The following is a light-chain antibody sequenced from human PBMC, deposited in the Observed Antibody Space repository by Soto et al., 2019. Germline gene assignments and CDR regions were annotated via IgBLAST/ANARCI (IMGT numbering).Light chain of an antibody. V-gene: IGKV1-5*01. Sequence: DIHLTQSPSTLSASVGDRVTITCRASQTVSHWLAWYQQKPGKAPKLLIFDASSLESGVPSRFSGSGSGTEFTLTISSLQPDDFATYYCQQYASYSPTFGQGTKVGIK. CDR2: DAS. CDR3: QQYASYSPT. J-gene: IGKJ1*01. CDR1: QTVSHW.